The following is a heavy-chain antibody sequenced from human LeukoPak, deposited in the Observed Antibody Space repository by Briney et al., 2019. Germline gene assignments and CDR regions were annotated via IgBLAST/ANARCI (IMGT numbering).Heavy chain of an antibody. D-gene: IGHD2-2*02. Sequence: GRSLRLSCAASRFTFSSYDMHWVRQAPGKGLEWVAVISYDGSNKYYADSVKGRFAISRDNSKNTVYLQMNSLRVEDTAVYYCARANTPFTDYWGQGTLVTVSS. V-gene: IGHV3-30*09. CDR1: RFTFSSYD. CDR3: ARANTPFTDY. CDR2: ISYDGSNK. J-gene: IGHJ4*02.